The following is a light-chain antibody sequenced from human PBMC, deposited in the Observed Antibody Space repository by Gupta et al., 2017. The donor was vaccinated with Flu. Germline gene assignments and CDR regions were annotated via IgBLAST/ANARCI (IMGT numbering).Light chain of an antibody. J-gene: IGKJ1*01. V-gene: IGKV1-33*01. CDR2: DAS. CDR1: QDIGNY. Sequence: PSSLSASVGDRVTITCQASQDIGNYLNWYQQKPGKAPKLLIFDASNLDAGVPSSFSGSGSGTNFTFTISSLRPEDIATYYCQQYDNLPWTFGQGTKVEIK. CDR3: QQYDNLPWT.